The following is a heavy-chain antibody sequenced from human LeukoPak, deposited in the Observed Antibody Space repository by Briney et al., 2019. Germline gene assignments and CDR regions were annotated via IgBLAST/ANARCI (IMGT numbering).Heavy chain of an antibody. J-gene: IGHJ4*02. CDR3: ASERIAEAIDS. Sequence: GRSLRLSCAASGFTFNTYAMHWVRQAPGKGLEWVAVISYDGSNKYNADSVKGRFTISRDNSKNTQHLQMNSLSAEDTAVYYCASERIAEAIDSWGQGTLVTVST. D-gene: IGHD6-25*01. CDR2: ISYDGSNK. V-gene: IGHV3-30-3*01. CDR1: GFTFNTYA.